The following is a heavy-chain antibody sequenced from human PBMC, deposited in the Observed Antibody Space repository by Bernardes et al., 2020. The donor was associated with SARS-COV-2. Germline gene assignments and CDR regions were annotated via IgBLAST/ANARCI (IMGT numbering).Heavy chain of an antibody. CDR2: FDPEDGQT. J-gene: IGHJ4*02. CDR1: GYSLTELL. D-gene: IGHD3-3*01. CDR3: AGRITLFGVITGFFDR. V-gene: IGHV1-24*01. Sequence: ASVQVPCKVCGYSLTELLIHWVRQAPGKGLEWMGGFDPEDGQTILAQKSQGRVTIIEDTSTDTAYMELNSLRSEDTAVYFRAGRITLFGVITGFFDRWGQRSLVTVSS.